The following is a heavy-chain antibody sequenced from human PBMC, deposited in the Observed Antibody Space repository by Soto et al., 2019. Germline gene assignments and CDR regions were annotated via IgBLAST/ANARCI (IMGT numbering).Heavy chain of an antibody. D-gene: IGHD3-22*01. Sequence: PEGSLRLSCAASGFTFSSYAMHWVRQAPGKGLEWVAVISYDGSNKYYADSVKGRFTISRDNSKNTLYLQMNSLRAEDTAVYYCARASDYYEVVDAFDIWGQGTMVTVSS. V-gene: IGHV3-30-3*01. CDR3: ARASDYYEVVDAFDI. CDR1: GFTFSSYA. CDR2: ISYDGSNK. J-gene: IGHJ3*02.